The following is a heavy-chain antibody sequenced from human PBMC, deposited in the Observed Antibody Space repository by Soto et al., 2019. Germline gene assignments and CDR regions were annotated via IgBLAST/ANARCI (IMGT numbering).Heavy chain of an antibody. CDR1: GFIFENYG. V-gene: IGHV3-30*18. D-gene: IGHD2-15*01. Sequence: GGSLRLSCANSGFIFENYGVSWVRQAPGEGLEWVAVISYDGSDKYYPDSVKGRFTITRDNSKNTLYLQMNSLRAEDTALYYCAKDGSHCSGGSCYLVDYWGQGT. CDR2: ISYDGSDK. CDR3: AKDGSHCSGGSCYLVDY. J-gene: IGHJ4*02.